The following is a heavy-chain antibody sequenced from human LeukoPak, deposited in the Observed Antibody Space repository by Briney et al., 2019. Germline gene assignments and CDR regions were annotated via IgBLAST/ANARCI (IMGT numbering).Heavy chain of an antibody. D-gene: IGHD1-14*01. CDR3: AKDASDTGYYFDY. CDR2: IIGSGVTT. V-gene: IGHV3-23*01. J-gene: IGHJ4*02. Sequence: GGSLRLSCAGSGFTFSSYAMSWARQAPGKGLEWVSTIIGSGVTTYYADSVKGRFTISRDNSKNTLYLQVNSLRAEDTAVYYRAKDASDTGYYFDYWGQGTLVTVSS. CDR1: GFTFSSYA.